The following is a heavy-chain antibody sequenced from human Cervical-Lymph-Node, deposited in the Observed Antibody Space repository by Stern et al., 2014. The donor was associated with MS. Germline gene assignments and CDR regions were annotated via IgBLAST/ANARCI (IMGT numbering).Heavy chain of an antibody. Sequence: MQLVESGGGLVKPGGSLRLSCAASGFTFSDYYMSWIRQTPGKGLEWVSYISNNGSTIYYADSVKGRFSVSRDNAKNSLYLQMNSLRAEDTAVYYCAREERIADRPAAWGQGTLVTVSS. CDR1: GFTFSDYY. J-gene: IGHJ5*02. CDR3: AREERIADRPAA. CDR2: ISNNGSTI. D-gene: IGHD6-6*01. V-gene: IGHV3-11*01.